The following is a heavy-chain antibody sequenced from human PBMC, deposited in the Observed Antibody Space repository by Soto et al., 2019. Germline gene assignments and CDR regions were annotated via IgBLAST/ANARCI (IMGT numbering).Heavy chain of an antibody. CDR2: MYNSGST. Sequence: WTWIRQQSGKGLEWMGFMYNSGSTYYNSSLKSRITISLDTSKNQFSLKLSSVTAADTAVYYCARGAGTHRWKYYYGMDVWGQGTTVTVSS. J-gene: IGHJ6*02. D-gene: IGHD3-10*01. V-gene: IGHV4-31*02. CDR3: ARGAGTHRWKYYYGMDV.